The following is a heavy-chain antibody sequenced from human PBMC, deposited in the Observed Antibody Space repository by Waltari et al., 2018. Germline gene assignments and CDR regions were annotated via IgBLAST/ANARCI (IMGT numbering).Heavy chain of an antibody. V-gene: IGHV7-4-1*02. J-gene: IGHJ4*02. CDR3: ARGLRFTESLDS. CDR1: GYTFSTYA. CDR2: IHPSTGNP. Sequence: QVQLVQPVSELKKPGSSVINSCTASGYTFSTYAINWVRHAPGQGPQWMGWIHPSTGNPTYARDFIGRFVFSLDSSVTTAYLEISDLKTEDTAVYYCARGLRFTESLDSWGRGTLVTVSS. D-gene: IGHD4-4*01.